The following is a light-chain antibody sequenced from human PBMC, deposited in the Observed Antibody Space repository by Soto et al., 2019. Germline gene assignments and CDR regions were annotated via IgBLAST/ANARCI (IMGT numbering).Light chain of an antibody. CDR3: SSFANSDTMV. V-gene: IGLV2-23*01. CDR1: SSDVGSNNF. Sequence: QPVLTQPASVSGTLGQSITISCTGTSSDVGSNNFVSWYQQHPGKAPKLVVYEGGKWPSVASNRFSGSKSGNTGSLTISGLQAEDEADYYCSSFANSDTMVFGGGTKLTVL. J-gene: IGLJ3*02. CDR2: EGG.